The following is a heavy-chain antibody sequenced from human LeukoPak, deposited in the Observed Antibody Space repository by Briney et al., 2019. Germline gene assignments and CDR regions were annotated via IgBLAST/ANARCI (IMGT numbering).Heavy chain of an antibody. Sequence: GGSLRLSCAASGFTFSSYDMHWVRQAPGKGLEWVSAIGTAGDTYYPGSVKGRFTVSRENAKNSLYLQMNSLRAEDTAVYYCARDSFDAFDIWGQGTMVTVSS. CDR3: ARDSFDAFDI. CDR1: GFTFSSYD. CDR2: IGTAGDT. J-gene: IGHJ3*02. D-gene: IGHD2-15*01. V-gene: IGHV3-13*01.